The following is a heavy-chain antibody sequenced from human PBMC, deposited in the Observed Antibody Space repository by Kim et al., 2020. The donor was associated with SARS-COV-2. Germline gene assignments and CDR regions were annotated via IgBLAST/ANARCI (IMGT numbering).Heavy chain of an antibody. Sequence: VKGRFTISRDNAKNSLYLQMNSLRDEDTAVYYCARDYYDSSGYYYVPSSDYWGQGTLVTVSS. V-gene: IGHV3-48*02. D-gene: IGHD3-22*01. CDR3: ARDYYDSSGYYYVPSSDY. J-gene: IGHJ4*02.